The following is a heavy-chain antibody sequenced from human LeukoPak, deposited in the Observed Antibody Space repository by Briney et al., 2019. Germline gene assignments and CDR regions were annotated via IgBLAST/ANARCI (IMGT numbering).Heavy chain of an antibody. Sequence: PGGSLRLSCAASGFTFSSYGMHWVRQAPGKGLEWVAFIRYDGSNKYYADSVKGRFTISRDNSKNTLYLQMNSLRAEDTAVYYCAKSRYYDSRAADYWGQGTLVTVSS. V-gene: IGHV3-30*02. CDR3: AKSRYYDSRAADY. D-gene: IGHD3-22*01. CDR2: IRYDGSNK. CDR1: GFTFSSYG. J-gene: IGHJ4*02.